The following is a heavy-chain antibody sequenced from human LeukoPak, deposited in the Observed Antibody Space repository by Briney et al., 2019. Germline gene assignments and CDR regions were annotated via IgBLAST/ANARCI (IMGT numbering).Heavy chain of an antibody. V-gene: IGHV3-23*01. Sequence: PGGSLRLSCAASGFTFSSYAMSWVRQAPGKGLEWVSAISGSGGSTYYADSVKGRFTISRDNSKNTLYLQMNSLRAEDTAVYYCAKVSTYYYDSSGYKFDYWGQGTLVTVSS. D-gene: IGHD3-22*01. J-gene: IGHJ4*02. CDR2: ISGSGGST. CDR3: AKVSTYYYDSSGYKFDY. CDR1: GFTFSSYA.